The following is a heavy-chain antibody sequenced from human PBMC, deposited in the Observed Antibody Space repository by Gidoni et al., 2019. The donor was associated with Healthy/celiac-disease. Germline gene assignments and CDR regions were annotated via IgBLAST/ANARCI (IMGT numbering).Heavy chain of an antibody. Sequence: QLQLQESGPGLVKPSATLSLTCTVSGGAISSSSYYWGWIRQPPGKGLEWIGSIYYSGSTYYNPSLKSRVTISVDTSTNQFSLKLSSVTAADTAVYYCARQATPLGYFDYWGQGTLVTVSS. J-gene: IGHJ4*02. CDR2: IYYSGST. CDR1: GGAISSSSYY. V-gene: IGHV4-39*01. CDR3: ARQATPLGYFDY.